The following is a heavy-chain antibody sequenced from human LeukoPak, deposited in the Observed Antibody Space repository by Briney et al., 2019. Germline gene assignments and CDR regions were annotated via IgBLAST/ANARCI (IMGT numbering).Heavy chain of an antibody. CDR1: GGSISSYH. D-gene: IGHD6-19*01. Sequence: PSETLSLTCTVSGGSISSYHWSWIRQPPGKGLEWIGYMYYSGSTNYNPSLKSRVTISVDTSKNQFSPKLSSVTAADTAVYYCARGYTDGWLIGYWGQGTLVTVSS. J-gene: IGHJ4*02. CDR3: ARGYTDGWLIGY. CDR2: MYYSGST. V-gene: IGHV4-59*01.